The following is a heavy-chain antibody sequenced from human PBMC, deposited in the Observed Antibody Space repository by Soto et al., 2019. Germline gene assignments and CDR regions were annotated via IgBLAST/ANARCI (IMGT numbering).Heavy chain of an antibody. V-gene: IGHV4-31*03. CDR1: GGSISSGGYY. CDR2: IYYSGST. D-gene: IGHD2-15*01. J-gene: IGHJ6*02. Sequence: SETLSLTCTVSGGSISSGGYYWSWIRQHPGKGLEWIGYIYYSGSTYYNPSLKSRVTISVDTSKNQFSLKLSSVTAADTAVYYCARDKVVVVVDARYYYYGMDVWGQGTTVTVSS. CDR3: ARDKVVVVVDARYYYYGMDV.